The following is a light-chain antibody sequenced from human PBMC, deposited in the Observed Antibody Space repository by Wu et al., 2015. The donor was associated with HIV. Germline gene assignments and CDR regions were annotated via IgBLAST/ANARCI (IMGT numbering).Light chain of an antibody. J-gene: IGKJ2*03. CDR1: QTVSTF. V-gene: IGKV3-11*01. Sequence: IVLTQSPATLSLSPGERATLSCRAGQTVSTFLAWYQQKPGQAPRLLIFGASNRATGIPARFSGSGSGTDFTLTISSLEPEDFAVYYCQQRSNWPYSFGLGDPSWRSN. CDR3: QQRSNWPYS. CDR2: GAS.